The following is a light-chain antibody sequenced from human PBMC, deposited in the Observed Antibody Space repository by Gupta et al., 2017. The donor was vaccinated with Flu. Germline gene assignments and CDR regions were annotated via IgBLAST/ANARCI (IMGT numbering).Light chain of an antibody. CDR3: QKRSNWPPYT. Sequence: EIELTQSPATLYLSPGERATHSCRASQSVSTYLAWYQKKPGQAPRLLIYDASNRATGIPARFSGSGSGKDFTLTISSREQEDFAGYYCQKRSNWPPYTFGQGTRLEIK. V-gene: IGKV3-11*01. CDR1: QSVSTY. CDR2: DAS. J-gene: IGKJ2*01.